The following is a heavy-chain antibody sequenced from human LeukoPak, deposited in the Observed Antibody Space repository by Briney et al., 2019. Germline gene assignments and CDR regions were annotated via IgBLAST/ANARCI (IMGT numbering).Heavy chain of an antibody. CDR3: ARDVKGRWELLGSHDY. CDR1: GFTFSSYS. Sequence: GGSLRLSCAASGFTFSSYSMNWVRQAPGKGLEWVSYISSSSSYIYYADSVKGRFTISRDNAKNSLYLQMNSLRVEDTAVYYCARDVKGRWELLGSHDYWGQGTLVTASS. D-gene: IGHD1-26*01. V-gene: IGHV3-21*05. J-gene: IGHJ4*02. CDR2: ISSSSSYI.